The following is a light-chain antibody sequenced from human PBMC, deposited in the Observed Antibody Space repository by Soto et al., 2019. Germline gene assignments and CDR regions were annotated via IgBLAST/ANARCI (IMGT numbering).Light chain of an antibody. CDR2: WAS. CDR1: QSVLYSSNNKNY. V-gene: IGKV4-1*01. Sequence: TEAPDSLNMSLGERATINCKSSQSVLYSSNNKNYLAWYQQIPGQPPKVLIHWASTRESGVPDRFSGSGSGTDFTLTISSLQAEDGAVYYSEEYDSPPRTFGQGAKV. J-gene: IGKJ1*01. CDR3: EEYDSPPRT.